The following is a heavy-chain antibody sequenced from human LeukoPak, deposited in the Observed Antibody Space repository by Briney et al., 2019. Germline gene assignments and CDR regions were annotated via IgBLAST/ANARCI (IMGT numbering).Heavy chain of an antibody. V-gene: IGHV3-9*01. CDR2: ISWNSGII. D-gene: IGHD5-18*01. Sequence: GGSLRLSCAASGFTFHDYAMHWVRQAPGKGLEWVSGISWNSGIIGYADSVKGRFTTSRDNAKNSLYLQMNSLRPEDTALYYCTKDSVAMVTTSDYWGQGTLVTVSS. J-gene: IGHJ4*02. CDR1: GFTFHDYA. CDR3: TKDSVAMVTTSDY.